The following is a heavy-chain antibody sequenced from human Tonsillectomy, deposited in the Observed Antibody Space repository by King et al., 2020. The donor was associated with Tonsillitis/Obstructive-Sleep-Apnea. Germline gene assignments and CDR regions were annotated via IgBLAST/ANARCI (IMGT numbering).Heavy chain of an antibody. V-gene: IGHV4-34*01. J-gene: IGHJ6*03. Sequence: VQLQQWGAGLLKLSETLSLTCAVYGGSFSGYYWSWIRQPPGKGLEWIGEINHSGSTNYNPSLKSRVTISVDTSKNQFSLKLSSVTAADTAVYYCAREGGYCSSTSCYYYYMDVWGKGTTVTVSS. CDR3: AREGGYCSSTSCYYYYMDV. D-gene: IGHD2-2*01. CDR2: INHSGST. CDR1: GGSFSGYY.